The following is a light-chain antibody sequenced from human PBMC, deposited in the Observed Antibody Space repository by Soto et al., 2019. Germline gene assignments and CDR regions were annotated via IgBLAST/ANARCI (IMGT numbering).Light chain of an antibody. Sequence: IQVSQSPSSVSASVGDRVTITCRASQGISSWLAWYQQKTGRAPKLLIYAASSLQSGVPSRFSGSGSGTKFTLTIASLQPDDFATYYCQQYMSYSFGQGTKVDI. CDR3: QQYMSYS. V-gene: IGKV1-12*01. J-gene: IGKJ1*01. CDR2: AAS. CDR1: QGISSW.